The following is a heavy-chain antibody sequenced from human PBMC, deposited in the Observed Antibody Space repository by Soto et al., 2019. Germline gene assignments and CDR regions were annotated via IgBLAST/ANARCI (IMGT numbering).Heavy chain of an antibody. D-gene: IGHD1-26*01. CDR3: AHRQVGGFDP. V-gene: IGHV2-5*02. CDR2: IYWDDDK. J-gene: IGHJ5*02. Sequence: QITLKESGPTLVKPTQTLTLTCTFSGFSLSTSVVGVGWIRQPPGKALEWLALIYWDDDKRYSPSLKSRLTITKNTSKNQVVLTVTNLGPVDTATYYCAHRQVGGFDPWGQGTLVTVSS. CDR1: GFSLSTSVVG.